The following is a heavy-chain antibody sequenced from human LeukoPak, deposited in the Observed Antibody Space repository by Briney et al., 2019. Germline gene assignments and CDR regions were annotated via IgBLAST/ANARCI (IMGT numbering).Heavy chain of an antibody. CDR2: IYWDDDE. D-gene: IGHD3-16*02. Sequence: SGPTLVNPTQTLTLTCTFSGFSLTTSGVGVGWIRQPPGKALEWLALIYWDDDETYSQSLKSRLTITKDTSKNQVVLTMTNMDPVDTATYYCARRRAFGGVVVAFDYWGQGTLVTVSS. J-gene: IGHJ4*02. V-gene: IGHV2-5*02. CDR1: GFSLTTSGVG. CDR3: ARRRAFGGVVVAFDY.